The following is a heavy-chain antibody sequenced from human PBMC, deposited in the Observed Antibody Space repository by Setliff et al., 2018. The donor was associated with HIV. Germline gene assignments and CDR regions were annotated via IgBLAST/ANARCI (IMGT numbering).Heavy chain of an antibody. CDR1: GYIFTSYD. Sequence: WASVKVSCKPSGYIFTSYDINWVRQASGQGLEWMGWMNPKAGTTGYAQSFEGRVTMTRDTSAGIAYLELSSLTSDDSAVYFCARGGIHYNSWSGYPFDYGGQGTVVTVSS. CDR2: MNPKAGTT. J-gene: IGHJ4*02. CDR3: ARGGIHYNSWSGYPFDY. D-gene: IGHD3-3*01. V-gene: IGHV1-8*01.